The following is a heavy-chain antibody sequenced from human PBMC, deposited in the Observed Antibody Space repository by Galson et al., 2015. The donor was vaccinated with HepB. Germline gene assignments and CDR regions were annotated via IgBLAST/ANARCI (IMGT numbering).Heavy chain of an antibody. CDR2: IYSGGDT. CDR3: AREEGLVGATRPGYFDY. CDR1: GFTVSSNY. V-gene: IGHV3-53*01. Sequence: SLRLSCAASGFTVSSNYMSWVRQAPGKGLEWVSVIYSGGDTYYADSVKGRFTISRDNSKNTLYFQMNSLRAEDTAVYYCAREEGLVGATRPGYFDYWGQGALVPVSS. D-gene: IGHD1-26*01. J-gene: IGHJ4*02.